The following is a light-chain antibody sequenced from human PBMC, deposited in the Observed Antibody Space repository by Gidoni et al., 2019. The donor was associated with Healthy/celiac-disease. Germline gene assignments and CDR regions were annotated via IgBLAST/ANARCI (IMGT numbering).Light chain of an antibody. CDR1: KLGDKY. Sequence: SYELTQPPSVSVSPGQTASITCSGDKLGDKYACWYQQKPGLSPVLVIYQDSKRPSGIPERFSGPNSGNTATLTISGTQAMDEADYYCQAWDSSTVVFGGGTKLTVL. CDR2: QDS. CDR3: QAWDSSTVV. J-gene: IGLJ2*01. V-gene: IGLV3-1*01.